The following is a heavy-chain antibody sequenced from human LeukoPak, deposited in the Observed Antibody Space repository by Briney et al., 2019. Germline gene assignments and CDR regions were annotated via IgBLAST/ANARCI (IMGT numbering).Heavy chain of an antibody. CDR1: GFTFSNAW. J-gene: IGHJ4*02. CDR2: IKSKAAGGTT. D-gene: IGHD4-17*01. CDR3: ATEYYGAYNY. V-gene: IGHV3-15*01. Sequence: GSLRLSCAASGFTFSNAWVNLVRQASGKGLEWVGRIKSKAAGGTTDYAAPVKDRFTISRDDSRDTLYLQMNSLKTEDIAVYYCATEYYGAYNYWGQGTLVTVSS.